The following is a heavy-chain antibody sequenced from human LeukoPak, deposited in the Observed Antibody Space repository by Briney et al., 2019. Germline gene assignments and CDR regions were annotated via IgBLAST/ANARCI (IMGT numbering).Heavy chain of an antibody. CDR3: ARGGYSNYPPLYYYYYYMDV. V-gene: IGHV4-4*07. CDR1: GGSISSYY. Sequence: SETLSLTCTVSGGSISSYYWSWIRQPAGKGLEWIGRIYTSGNTNYNPSLKSRVTMSVDTSKNQFSLKLSSVTAADTAVYYCARGGYSNYPPLYYYYYYMDVWGKGTTVTVSS. D-gene: IGHD4-11*01. J-gene: IGHJ6*03. CDR2: IYTSGNT.